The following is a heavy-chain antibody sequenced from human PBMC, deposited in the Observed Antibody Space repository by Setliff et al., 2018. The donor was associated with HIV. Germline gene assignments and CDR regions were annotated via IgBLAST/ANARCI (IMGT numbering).Heavy chain of an antibody. CDR1: GGSLSSGGFY. J-gene: IGHJ6*02. D-gene: IGHD3-3*01. CDR2: IYSSGNT. V-gene: IGHV4-31*03. CDR3: SALGDPRFLFNGIDV. Sequence: SETLSLTCSVSGGSLSSGGFYWSWIRHPPRKGLECIGYIYSSGNTYYNPSLKSRATVSVDTSKNQFSLKLTSVTAADTAVYYCSALGDPRFLFNGIDVWGPGTSVTVSS.